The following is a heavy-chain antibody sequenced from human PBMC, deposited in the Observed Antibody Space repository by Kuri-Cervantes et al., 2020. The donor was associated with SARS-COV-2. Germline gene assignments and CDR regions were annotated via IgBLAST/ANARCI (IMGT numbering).Heavy chain of an antibody. CDR3: AKEAESSGWYSD. V-gene: IGHV3-30*18. CDR1: GFTFSSYG. CDR2: ISYDGSNK. J-gene: IGHJ4*02. Sequence: LSLTCAASGFTFSSYGMHWVRQAPGKGLEWVAVISYDGSNKYYADSVKGRFTISRDNSKNTLYLQMNSLRAEDTAVYYCAKEAESSGWYSDWGQGTLVTVSS. D-gene: IGHD6-19*01.